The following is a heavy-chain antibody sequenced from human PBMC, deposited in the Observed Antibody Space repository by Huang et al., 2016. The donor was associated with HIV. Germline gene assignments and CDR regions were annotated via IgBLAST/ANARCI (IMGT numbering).Heavy chain of an antibody. D-gene: IGHD3-3*01. CDR3: TRENYDFWSGYYKYYFDY. J-gene: IGHJ4*02. CDR1: GFTFGDYA. V-gene: IGHV3-49*05. Sequence: EVQLVESGGGLVKPGRSLRLSCTASGFTFGDYAMSWFGQGPGKGLEWVGFIRSKASGGTTEYAASVKGRFTISRDDSKSIAYLQMNSLKIEDTAVYYCTRENYDFWSGYYKYYFDYWGQGTLVTVSS. CDR2: IRSKASGGTT.